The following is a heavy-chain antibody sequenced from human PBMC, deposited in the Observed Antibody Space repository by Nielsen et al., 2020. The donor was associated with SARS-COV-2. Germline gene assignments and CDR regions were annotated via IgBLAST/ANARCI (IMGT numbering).Heavy chain of an antibody. J-gene: IGHJ6*02. V-gene: IGHV3-7*05. D-gene: IGHD6-13*01. CDR2: IKQDGSEK. CDR3: ARGGGIAAAGTPGRYYYGMDV. Sequence: VRQMPGKGAEWVANIKQDGSEKYYVDSVKGRFTISRDNAKNSLYLQMNSLRAEDTAVYYCARGGGIAAAGTPGRYYYGMDVWGQGTTVTVSS.